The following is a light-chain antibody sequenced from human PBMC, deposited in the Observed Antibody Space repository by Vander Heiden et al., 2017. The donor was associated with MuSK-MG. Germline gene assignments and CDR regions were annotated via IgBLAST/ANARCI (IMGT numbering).Light chain of an antibody. J-gene: IGLJ3*02. CDR1: SSDVGGYNY. CDR2: EVT. V-gene: IGLV2-8*01. Sequence: QSALTQPPSASGSPGQSVTISCTGTSSDVGGYNYVSWYHQHPGKAPKLIIYEVTKLPSGVPDRFSGSKSGNTASLTVSGLQAEDEADYYCSSYAGGNARVFGGGTKLTVL. CDR3: SSYAGGNARV.